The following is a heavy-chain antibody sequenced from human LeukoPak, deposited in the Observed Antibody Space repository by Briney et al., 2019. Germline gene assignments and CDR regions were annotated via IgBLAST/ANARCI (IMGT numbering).Heavy chain of an antibody. J-gene: IGHJ6*04. D-gene: IGHD3-10*02. CDR1: GFAFNTYS. V-gene: IGHV3-48*01. CDR3: AELGITMIGGV. Sequence: GGSLRLSCVASGFAFNTYSMNWVRQAPGKGLEWVSYISSGGSAIYYADSVQGRFTSSRGNAKNSLYLQMNSLRAEDTAVYYCAELGITMIGGVWGKGTTVTISS. CDR2: ISSGGSAI.